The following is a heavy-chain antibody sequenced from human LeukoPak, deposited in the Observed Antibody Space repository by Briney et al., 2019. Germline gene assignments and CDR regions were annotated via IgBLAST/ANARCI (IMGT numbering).Heavy chain of an antibody. V-gene: IGHV4-34*01. CDR3: ARGPKPGYSYGHPTYYYYGMDV. CDR2: IYHSGST. Sequence: SSETLSLTCAVYGGSFSGYYWSWIRQPPGKGLEWIGYIYHSGSTYYNPSLKSRVTISVDRSKNQFSLKLSSVTAADTAVYYCARGPKPGYSYGHPTYYYYGMDVWGQGTTVTVSS. CDR1: GGSFSGYY. D-gene: IGHD5-18*01. J-gene: IGHJ6*02.